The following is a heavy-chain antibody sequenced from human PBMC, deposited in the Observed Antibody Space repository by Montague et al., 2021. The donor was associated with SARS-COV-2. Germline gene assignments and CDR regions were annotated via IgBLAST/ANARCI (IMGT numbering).Heavy chain of an antibody. CDR1: GGTVRDYY. D-gene: IGHD1-1*01. Sequence: SETLSLTCTVSGGTVRDYYWNWIRQTPGKGLEWIGYIFYNGYTKYNPSLESRVTLSVDTPGNQFFLSLRSVTASDTATYFCARHSVSEDGTFFPSYFDPWGQG. CDR3: ARHSVSEDGTFFPSYFDP. V-gene: IGHV4-59*08. CDR2: IFYNGYT. J-gene: IGHJ5*02.